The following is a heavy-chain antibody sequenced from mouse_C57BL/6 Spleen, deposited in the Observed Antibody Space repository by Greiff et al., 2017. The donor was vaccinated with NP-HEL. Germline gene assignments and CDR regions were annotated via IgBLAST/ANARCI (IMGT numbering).Heavy chain of an antibody. V-gene: IGHV1-82*01. CDR3: ARDYYGSSYPHFDY. CDR2: IYPGDGDT. CDR1: GYAFSSSW. Sequence: QVQLQQSGPELVKPGASVKISCKASGYAFSSSWMNWVKQRPGKGLEWIGRIYPGDGDTNYNGKFKGKATLTADKSSSTAYMQLSSLTSEDSAVYFCARDYYGSSYPHFDYWGQGTTLTVSS. J-gene: IGHJ2*01. D-gene: IGHD1-1*01.